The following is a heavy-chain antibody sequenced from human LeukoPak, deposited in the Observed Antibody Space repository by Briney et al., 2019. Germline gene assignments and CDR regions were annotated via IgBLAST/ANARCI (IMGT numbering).Heavy chain of an antibody. V-gene: IGHV3-23*01. CDR1: GFTFSSYA. Sequence: PGGSLRLSCAASGFTFSSYAMSWVRQAPGKGLEWVSAISGSGGSTYYADSVKGRFTISRDNSKNTLYLQMNSLRAEDRAVYYCAKGSVGMIRFGGVIVNWGQGTLVTVSS. CDR3: AKGSVGMIRFGGVIVN. J-gene: IGHJ4*02. CDR2: ISGSGGST. D-gene: IGHD3-16*02.